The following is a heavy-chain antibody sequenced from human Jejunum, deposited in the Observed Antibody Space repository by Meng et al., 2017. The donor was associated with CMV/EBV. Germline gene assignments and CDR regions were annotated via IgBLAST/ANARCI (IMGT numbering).Heavy chain of an antibody. J-gene: IGHJ4*02. CDR2: VTHDGSQK. D-gene: IGHD5-12*01. Sequence: RLSCEGYGITLGNSSRTWVRQAPGKGLGGVATVTHDGSQKYYVDSVKGRFTVSRDNLKNSLYLQMTSLRVEDTAVYYCASLEVAPDWGQGTLVTVSS. CDR1: GITLGNSS. V-gene: IGHV3-7*01. CDR3: ASLEVAPD.